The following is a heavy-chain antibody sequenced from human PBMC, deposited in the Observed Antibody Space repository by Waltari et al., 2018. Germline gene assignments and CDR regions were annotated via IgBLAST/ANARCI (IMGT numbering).Heavy chain of an antibody. Sequence: QVQLQESGPGLVKPSETLSLTCTVSGDSITTSYWTWIRQPPGKGLEWIGYIYFSGSPDYNPSLKSRVTISIDTSMTHFSLRLTSVTAADTAVYYCAKSPRKVGPYYYYGMDVWGQGTTVTVSS. D-gene: IGHD2-21*01. J-gene: IGHJ6*02. CDR2: IYFSGSP. CDR3: AKSPRKVGPYYYYGMDV. CDR1: GDSITTSY. V-gene: IGHV4-59*01.